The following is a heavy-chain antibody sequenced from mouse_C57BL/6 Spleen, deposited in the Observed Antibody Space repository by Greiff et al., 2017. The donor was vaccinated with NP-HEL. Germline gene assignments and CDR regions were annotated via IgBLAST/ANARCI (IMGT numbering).Heavy chain of an antibody. CDR2: IHPNSGST. CDR3: ARYGSSYVNWYFDV. J-gene: IGHJ1*03. D-gene: IGHD1-1*01. CDR1: GYTFTSYW. Sequence: QVQLQQPGAELVKPGASVKLSCKASGYTFTSYWMHWVKQRPGQGLEWIGMIHPNSGSTNYNEKFKSKATLTVDKSSSTAYMQLSSLTSEDSAVYYCARYGSSYVNWYFDVWGTGTTVTVSS. V-gene: IGHV1-64*01.